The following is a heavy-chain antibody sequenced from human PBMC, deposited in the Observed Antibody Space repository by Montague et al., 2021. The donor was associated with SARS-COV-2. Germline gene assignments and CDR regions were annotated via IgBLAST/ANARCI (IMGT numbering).Heavy chain of an antibody. CDR3: ARRYSGTWESFYHYMDA. V-gene: IGHV4-39*01. Sequence: SETLSLTCIVSGDSISASDYYWGWIRQPPGKGLEWIGSISDRGSSTYKASLQSRLTISVDTSKIQFSLKLDFVTAADTAVYDCARRYSGTWESFYHYMDAGGRGTTVIVSS. CDR2: ISDRGSS. CDR1: GDSISASDYY. D-gene: IGHD1-26*01. J-gene: IGHJ6*03.